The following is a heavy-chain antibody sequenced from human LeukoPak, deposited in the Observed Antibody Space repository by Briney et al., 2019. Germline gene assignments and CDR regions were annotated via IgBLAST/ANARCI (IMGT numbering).Heavy chain of an antibody. V-gene: IGHV1-69*04. Sequence: ASVKVSCKASGGTFSSYAISWVRQAPGQGLEWMGRIIPILGIANYAQKFQGRVTITADKSTSTAYMELSSLRSEDTAVYYCATRGHDYYDSSGYLAYWGQGTLVTVSS. CDR2: IIPILGIA. CDR3: ATRGHDYYDSSGYLAY. J-gene: IGHJ4*02. D-gene: IGHD3-22*01. CDR1: GGTFSSYA.